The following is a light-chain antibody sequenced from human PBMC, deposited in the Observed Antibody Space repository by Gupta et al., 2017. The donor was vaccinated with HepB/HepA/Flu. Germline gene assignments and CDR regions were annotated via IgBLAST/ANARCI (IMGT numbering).Light chain of an antibody. J-gene: IGLJ1*01. V-gene: IGLV2-23*02. CDR3: CSYAGSFYV. Sequence: QSALTQPASVSGSPGQSITISCTGTSSDVGSYNLVSWYQQHPGKAPKLMIYEVSKRPSGVSNRFSGSKSGTTASLTISGLQAEDEDDYYCCSYAGSFYVFGTGTKVTVL. CDR2: EVS. CDR1: SSDVGSYNL.